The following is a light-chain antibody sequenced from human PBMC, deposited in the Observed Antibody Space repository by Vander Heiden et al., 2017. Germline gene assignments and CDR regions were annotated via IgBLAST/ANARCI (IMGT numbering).Light chain of an antibody. CDR1: KLGDKY. Sequence: SYELTQPPSVSVSPGQTASITCSGDKLGDKYACWYKQKPGQSPVLVIYQDSKRPSGIPERFSGSNSGNTATLTISGTQAVDEADYYCQAWDSSTAVVFGGGTKLTVL. CDR2: QDS. CDR3: QAWDSSTAVV. V-gene: IGLV3-1*01. J-gene: IGLJ2*01.